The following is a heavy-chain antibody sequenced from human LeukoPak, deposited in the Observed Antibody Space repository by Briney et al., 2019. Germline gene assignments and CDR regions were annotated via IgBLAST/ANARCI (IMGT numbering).Heavy chain of an antibody. D-gene: IGHD5-24*01. CDR1: GYSFTNYW. Sequence: GESLKISCKGSGYSFTNYWIGWVRQMPGKGLEWMGIIYPGDSETRYSPSFQGQVTISADKSISTAYLQWSSLKASDTAMYYCARPHDGPTPNWFDPWGQGTLVIVSS. J-gene: IGHJ5*02. CDR2: IYPGDSET. V-gene: IGHV5-51*01. CDR3: ARPHDGPTPNWFDP.